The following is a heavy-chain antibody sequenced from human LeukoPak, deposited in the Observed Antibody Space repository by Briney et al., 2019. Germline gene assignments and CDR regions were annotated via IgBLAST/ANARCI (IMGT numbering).Heavy chain of an antibody. CDR1: GYTFTGYY. V-gene: IGHV1-2*02. D-gene: IGHD6-19*01. CDR3: ARDAPERSGWYDFDY. J-gene: IGHJ4*02. Sequence: ASVKVSCKASGYTFTGYYMHWVRQAPGQGLEWMGWINPNSGGTNYAQKFQGRVTMTRDTSISTAYMELSRLRSDDTAVYYCARDAPERSGWYDFDYWGQGTLVTVSS. CDR2: INPNSGGT.